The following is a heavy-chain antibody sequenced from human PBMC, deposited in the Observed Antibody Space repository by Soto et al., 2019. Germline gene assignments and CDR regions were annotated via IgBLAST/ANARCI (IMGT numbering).Heavy chain of an antibody. J-gene: IGHJ6*02. CDR1: GGTFSSYA. D-gene: IGHD3-22*01. V-gene: IGHV1-69*13. CDR3: ARPADSSGYYGVGYYYGMDV. Sequence: GASVKVSCKASGGTFSSYAISWVRQAPGQGLEWMGGIIPIFGTANYAQKFQGRVTITADESTSTAYMELSSLRSEDTAVYYCARPADSSGYYGVGYYYGMDVWGQGTTVTVSS. CDR2: IIPIFGTA.